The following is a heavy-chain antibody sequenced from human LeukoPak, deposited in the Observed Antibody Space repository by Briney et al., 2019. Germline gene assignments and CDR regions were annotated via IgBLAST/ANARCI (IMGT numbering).Heavy chain of an antibody. CDR1: GYTFTSYA. V-gene: IGHV1-3*01. J-gene: IGHJ5*02. CDR3: ARGPRYCSSTSCYLNWFDP. D-gene: IGHD2-2*01. CDR2: NNAGNGNT. Sequence: ASVKVSCKASGYTFTSYAMHWVRQAPGQRLEWMGWNNAGNGNTKYSQKFQGRVTITRDTSASTAYMELSSLRSEDTAVYYCARGPRYCSSTSCYLNWFDPWGQGTLVTVSS.